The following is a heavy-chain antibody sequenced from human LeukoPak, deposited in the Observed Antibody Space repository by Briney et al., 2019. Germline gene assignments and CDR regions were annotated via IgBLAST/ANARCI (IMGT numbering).Heavy chain of an antibody. J-gene: IGHJ4*02. D-gene: IGHD1-26*01. V-gene: IGHV3-74*01. CDR2: VNNDGTGT. CDR1: GFIFSRYW. Sequence: GGSLRLSCAASGFIFSRYWMHWVRQAPGKGLVWVAQVNNDGTGTNYEDSVKGRFTMSRDNAKNTLYLQMNSLRAEDTAVYYCARGGIGGATPDYWGQGALVTVSS. CDR3: ARGGIGGATPDY.